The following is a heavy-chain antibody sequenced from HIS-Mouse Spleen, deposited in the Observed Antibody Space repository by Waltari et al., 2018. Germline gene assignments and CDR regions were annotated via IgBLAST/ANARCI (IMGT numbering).Heavy chain of an antibody. CDR1: GGSISSSSYS. D-gene: IGHD6-13*01. CDR2: IYYSGGT. J-gene: IGHJ2*01. V-gene: IGHV4-39*07. Sequence: QLQLQESGPGLVKPSETLSLTCTVSGGSISSSSYSWAWFRQPPGKGLEWIGSIYYSGGTYNTPSLKRRVTISVDTSKNQFSLKLSSVTAADTAVYYCAREIPYSSSWYDWYFDLWGRGTLVTVSS. CDR3: AREIPYSSSWYDWYFDL.